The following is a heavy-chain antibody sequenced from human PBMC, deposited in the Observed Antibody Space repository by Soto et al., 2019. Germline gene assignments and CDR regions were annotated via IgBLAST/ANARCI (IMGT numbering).Heavy chain of an antibody. D-gene: IGHD3-22*01. CDR2: ISAYNGNT. V-gene: IGHV1-18*01. J-gene: IGHJ1*01. CDR1: GYTFTSYG. CDR3: AGGAGYYYDSSGQGYFQH. Sequence: QVQLVQSGAEVKKPGASVKVSCKASGYTFTSYGISWVRQAPGQGLEWMGWISAYNGNTNYAQKLQGRVTMTTDTSTSTADMEPRSLRSDDTDVYYCAGGAGYYYDSSGQGYFQHWGQGTLVTVSS.